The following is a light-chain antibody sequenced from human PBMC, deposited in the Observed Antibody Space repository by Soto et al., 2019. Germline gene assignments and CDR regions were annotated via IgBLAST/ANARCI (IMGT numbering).Light chain of an antibody. J-gene: IGLJ2*01. CDR3: GADHGSGSNFSGV. CDR2: VGTGGIVG. CDR1: SGYSNYK. Sequence: QLVLTQPPSASASLGASVTLTCTLSSGYSNYKVDWYQQRPGKGPRFVMRVGTGGIVGSKGDGIPDRFSVLGSGLNRYLTIKNIQEDDESDYHCGADHGSGSNFSGVFGGGTKLTVL. V-gene: IGLV9-49*01.